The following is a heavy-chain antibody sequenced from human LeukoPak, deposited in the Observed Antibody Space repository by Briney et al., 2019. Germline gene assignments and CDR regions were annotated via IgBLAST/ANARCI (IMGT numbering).Heavy chain of an antibody. CDR2: IIPIFGTA. CDR1: GGTFSSHA. D-gene: IGHD4-17*01. CDR3: ARDNGYGDYEGYFDY. V-gene: IGHV1-69*13. Sequence: AASVKVSCTASGGTFSSHAISWVRQAPGQGLEWMGGIIPIFGTANYAQKFQGRVTITADESTSTAYMELGSLRSEDTAVYYCARDNGYGDYEGYFDYWGQGTLVTVSS. J-gene: IGHJ4*02.